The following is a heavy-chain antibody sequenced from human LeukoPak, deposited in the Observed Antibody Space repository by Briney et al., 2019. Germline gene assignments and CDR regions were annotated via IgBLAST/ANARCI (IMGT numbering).Heavy chain of an antibody. D-gene: IGHD2-2*01. CDR2: INHSGST. CDR3: ARVGRHIKIYQPLFSGWFDP. J-gene: IGHJ5*02. V-gene: IGHV4-34*01. CDR1: GGSFSGYY. Sequence: KTSETLSLTCAVYGGSFSGYYWSWIRQPPGKGLEWIGEINHSGSTNYNPSLKSRVTISVDTSKNQFSLKLSSVTAADTAVYYCARVGRHIKIYQPLFSGWFDPWGQGTLVTVSS.